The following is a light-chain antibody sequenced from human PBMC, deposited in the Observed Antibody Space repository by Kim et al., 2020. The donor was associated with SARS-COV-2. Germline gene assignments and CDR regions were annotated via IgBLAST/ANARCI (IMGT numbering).Light chain of an antibody. Sequence: SVSPGEGATRSCRASQSVSSNLAWYQQKPGQAPRLLIYGASTRATVIPARFSGSGSGTEFTLTISSLQSEDFAVYYCQRYNNWPYTFGPGTKLEI. CDR2: GAS. V-gene: IGKV3-15*01. CDR3: QRYNNWPYT. J-gene: IGKJ2*01. CDR1: QSVSSN.